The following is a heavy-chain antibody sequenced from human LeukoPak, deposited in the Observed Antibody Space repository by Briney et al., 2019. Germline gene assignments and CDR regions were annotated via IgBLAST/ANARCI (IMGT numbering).Heavy chain of an antibody. CDR2: IRYDGSNK. Sequence: GGSLRLSCAASGFTFSDYYMSWIRQAPGKGLEWVAFIRYDGSNKYYADSVKGRFTISRDNSKNTLYLQMNSLRAEDTAVYYCAKDLYYDSSGEDYWGQGTLVTVSS. J-gene: IGHJ4*02. CDR3: AKDLYYDSSGEDY. D-gene: IGHD3-22*01. V-gene: IGHV3-30*02. CDR1: GFTFSDYY.